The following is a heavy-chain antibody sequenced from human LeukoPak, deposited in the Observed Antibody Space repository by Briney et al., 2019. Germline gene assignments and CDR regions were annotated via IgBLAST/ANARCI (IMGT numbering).Heavy chain of an antibody. Sequence: GGSLRLSCAASGFTFSTYSMIWVRQPPGKGLECISYISSSSGTIYYADSVKGRFTISRDNAKNSLYLQMNSLRAEDTAVYYCARDVVGSDYWGQGTLVTVSS. CDR1: GFTFSTYS. D-gene: IGHD6-25*01. CDR2: ISSSSGTI. J-gene: IGHJ4*02. CDR3: ARDVVGSDY. V-gene: IGHV3-48*01.